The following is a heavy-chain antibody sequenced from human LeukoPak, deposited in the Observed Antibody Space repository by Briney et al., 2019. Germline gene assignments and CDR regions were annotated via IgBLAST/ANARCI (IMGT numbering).Heavy chain of an antibody. CDR2: INPSGGST. D-gene: IGHD2-2*01. CDR1: GYTFTSYY. CDR3: ATKYLGYCSSTSCYESWFDP. Sequence: ASVKVSCKASGYTFTSYYMHWVRQAPGQGLEWMGIINPSGGSTSYAQKFQGRVTITADESTSTAYMELSSLRSEDTAVYYCATKYLGYCSSTSCYESWFDPWGQGTLVTVSS. V-gene: IGHV1-46*01. J-gene: IGHJ5*02.